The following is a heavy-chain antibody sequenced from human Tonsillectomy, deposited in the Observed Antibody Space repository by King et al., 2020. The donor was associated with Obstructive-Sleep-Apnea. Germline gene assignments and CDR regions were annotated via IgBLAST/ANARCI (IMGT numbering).Heavy chain of an antibody. CDR3: ARGTYGGNSVDY. D-gene: IGHD4-23*01. CDR2: IKQDGSGK. J-gene: IGHJ4*02. CDR1: GFTFSSYW. V-gene: IGHV3-7*03. Sequence: VQLVESGGDLVQPGGSLRLSCAASGFTFSSYWMSWVRQAPGKGLGGGANIKQDGSGKSYLDSVKGRFTISSDNAKNSLDLQMNSLRAEDPGVYYCARGTYGGNSVDYWGQGTLVTVSS.